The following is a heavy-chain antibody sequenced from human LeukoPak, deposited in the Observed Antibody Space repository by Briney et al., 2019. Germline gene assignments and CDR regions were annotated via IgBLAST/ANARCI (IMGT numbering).Heavy chain of an antibody. V-gene: IGHV3-23*01. Sequence: GGSLRLSCAASGFTFSSYAMSWVRQPPGKGLEWVSAISGSGDSTYYADSVKGRFTIFRDNSKSTLFLQLNSLRAEDTAFYYCARSPEDLAAAGLNYWGQGTLVTVSS. J-gene: IGHJ4*02. D-gene: IGHD6-13*01. CDR2: ISGSGDST. CDR3: ARSPEDLAAAGLNY. CDR1: GFTFSSYA.